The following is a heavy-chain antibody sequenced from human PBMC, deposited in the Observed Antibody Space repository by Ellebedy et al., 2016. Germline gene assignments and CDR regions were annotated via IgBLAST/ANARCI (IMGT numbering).Heavy chain of an antibody. Sequence: GESLKIPCVASGFTFGNYAMSWVRQAPGKGLEWVSAVGSSGASTFYADSVKGRFTISRDNSKNTMYLQMNSLRAEDTAVYYCAKVDLAGGYRFAYWGQGALVTVSS. V-gene: IGHV3-23*01. CDR2: VGSSGAST. J-gene: IGHJ4*02. CDR1: GFTFGNYA. CDR3: AKVDLAGGYRFAY. D-gene: IGHD3-10*01.